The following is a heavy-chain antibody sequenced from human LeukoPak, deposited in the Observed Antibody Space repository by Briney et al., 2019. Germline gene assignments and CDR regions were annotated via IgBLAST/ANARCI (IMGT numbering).Heavy chain of an antibody. CDR1: GGSFSSGGYS. CDR2: IYYSGST. V-gene: IGHV4-31*03. Sequence: SETLSLTCTVSGGSFSSGGYSWSWIRHHPGKGLEWIGYIYYSGSTYYNPSLKSRVTISVDTSKNQFSLKLSSVTAADTAVYYCARDHGDHDAFDIWGQGTMVTVSS. D-gene: IGHD3-10*01. CDR3: ARDHGDHDAFDI. J-gene: IGHJ3*02.